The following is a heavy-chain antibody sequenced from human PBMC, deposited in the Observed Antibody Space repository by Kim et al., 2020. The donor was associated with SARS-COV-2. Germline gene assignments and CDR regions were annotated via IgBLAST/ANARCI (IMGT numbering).Heavy chain of an antibody. CDR2: ISYDGSNK. V-gene: IGHV3-30-3*01. CDR1: GFTFSSYA. Sequence: GGSLRLSCAASGFTFSSYAMHWVRQAPGKGLEWVAVISYDGSNKYYADSVKGRFTISRDNSKNTLYLQMNSLRAEDTAVYYCARDDGYNPKFQFDYWGQGTLVTVSS. D-gene: IGHD5-12*01. CDR3: ARDDGYNPKFQFDY. J-gene: IGHJ4*02.